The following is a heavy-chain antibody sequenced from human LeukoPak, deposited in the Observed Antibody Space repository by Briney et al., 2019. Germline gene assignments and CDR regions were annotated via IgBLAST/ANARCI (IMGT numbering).Heavy chain of an antibody. CDR1: GYTFTRYA. V-gene: IGHV1-18*01. J-gene: IGHJ6*03. CDR3: ARTHSNGWYSVGYYYIDV. Sequence: GVPVKASCKASGYTFTRYAISCVRQAPGQGLECRVWISAYTGNTNHAQKLQGTVTLTTDTSTSTAYMELRTLRSDDTAVYYCARTHSNGWYSVGYYYIDVWGKGTTVTVSS. D-gene: IGHD6-19*01. CDR2: ISAYTGNT.